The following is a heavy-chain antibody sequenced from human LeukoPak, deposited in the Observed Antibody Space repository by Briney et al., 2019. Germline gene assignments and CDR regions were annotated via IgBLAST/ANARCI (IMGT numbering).Heavy chain of an antibody. V-gene: IGHV4-31*03. Sequence: RPSQTLSLTCTVPGGSISSGGYYWSWIRQHPGKGLEWIGYIYYSGSTYYNPSLKSRVAISVDTSKNQFSLKLSSVTAADTAVYYCARDNAPLGWKGYYYYGMDVWGQGTTVTVSS. D-gene: IGHD1-1*01. CDR3: ARDNAPLGWKGYYYYGMDV. CDR2: IYYSGST. CDR1: GGSISSGGYY. J-gene: IGHJ6*02.